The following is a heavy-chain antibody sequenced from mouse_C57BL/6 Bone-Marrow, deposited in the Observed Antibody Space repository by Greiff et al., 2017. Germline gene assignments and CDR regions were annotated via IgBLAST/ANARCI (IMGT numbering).Heavy chain of an antibody. Sequence: VQLQQSGAELVKPGASVKMSCKASGYTFTTYPIEWMKQNHGKSLEWIGNFHPYNDDTKYNEKFKGKATFTVEKSSSTVYLELSRLTSDDSSVYYCARGCNYGGYCFDYWGQGTTLTVSS. CDR1: GYTFTTYP. D-gene: IGHD2-4*01. CDR2: FHPYNDDT. J-gene: IGHJ2*01. CDR3: ARGCNYGGYCFDY. V-gene: IGHV1-47*01.